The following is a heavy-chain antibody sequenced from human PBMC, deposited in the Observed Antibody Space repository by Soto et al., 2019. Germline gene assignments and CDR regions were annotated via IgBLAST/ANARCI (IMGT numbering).Heavy chain of an antibody. Sequence: EVQLVESGGGLVQPGGSLRLSCAASGFTVSSNYMSWVRQAPGKGLEWVSVIYSGGTTYYADSVKGRFTISRDNSKNTLYLQMNSLRAEDTSVYYCARNGESGDYRGWFDPWGQGPLVTVSS. V-gene: IGHV3-66*01. D-gene: IGHD3-3*01. J-gene: IGHJ5*02. CDR2: IYSGGTT. CDR1: GFTVSSNY. CDR3: ARNGESGDYRGWFDP.